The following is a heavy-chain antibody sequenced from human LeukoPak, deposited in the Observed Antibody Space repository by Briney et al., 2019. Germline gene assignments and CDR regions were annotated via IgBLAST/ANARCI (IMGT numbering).Heavy chain of an antibody. V-gene: IGHV3-23*01. Sequence: GGSLRLSCAASGFTFSSYAMSWVRQAPGKGLEWVSAISGSGGSTYYADSVKGRFTISRDNSKNTLYLQMNSLRAEDTAVYYCAKGGYGSGSYYKVYWGQGTLVTVSS. J-gene: IGHJ4*02. D-gene: IGHD3-10*01. CDR3: AKGGYGSGSYYKVY. CDR1: GFTFSSYA. CDR2: ISGSGGST.